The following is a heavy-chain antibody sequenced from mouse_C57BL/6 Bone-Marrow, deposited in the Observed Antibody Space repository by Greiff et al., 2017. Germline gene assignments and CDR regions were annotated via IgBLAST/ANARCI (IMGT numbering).Heavy chain of an antibody. V-gene: IGHV5-16*01. J-gene: IGHJ4*01. CDR3: ARGLDGYPYAMDY. D-gene: IGHD2-3*01. Sequence: EVMLVESEGGLVQPGSSMKLSCTASGFTFSDYYMAWVRQVPEKGLEWVANINYDGSSTYYLDSLKSRFIISRDNAKNILYLQMSSLKSEDTATYYCARGLDGYPYAMDYWGQGTSVTVSS. CDR2: INYDGSST. CDR1: GFTFSDYY.